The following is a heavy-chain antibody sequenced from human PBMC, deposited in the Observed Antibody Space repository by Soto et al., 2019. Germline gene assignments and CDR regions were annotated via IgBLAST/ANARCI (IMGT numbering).Heavy chain of an antibody. CDR1: GFTFSSYA. J-gene: IGHJ6*02. CDR2: ISYDGSNK. D-gene: IGHD3-3*01. V-gene: IGHV3-30-3*01. Sequence: GGSLRLSCAASGFTFSSYAMHWVRQAPGKGLEWVAVISYDGSNKYYADSVKGRFTISRDNSKNTLYLQMNSLRAEDTAVYYCARGSLVWDFWSGYFMDVWGQGTTVTVSS. CDR3: ARGSLVWDFWSGYFMDV.